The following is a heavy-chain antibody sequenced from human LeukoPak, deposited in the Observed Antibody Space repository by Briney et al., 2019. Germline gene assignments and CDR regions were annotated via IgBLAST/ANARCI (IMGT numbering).Heavy chain of an antibody. CDR3: ASGTYYDFWSGYEHYGMDV. J-gene: IGHJ6*02. CDR1: GGSFSGYY. V-gene: IGHV4-34*01. D-gene: IGHD3-3*01. Sequence: SETLSLTCAVYGGSFSGYYWSWIRQPPGKGLEWIGEINHSGSTNYNPSLKSRVTISVDTSKNQFSLKLSPVTAADTAVYYCASGTYYDFWSGYEHYGMDVWGQGTTVTVSS. CDR2: INHSGST.